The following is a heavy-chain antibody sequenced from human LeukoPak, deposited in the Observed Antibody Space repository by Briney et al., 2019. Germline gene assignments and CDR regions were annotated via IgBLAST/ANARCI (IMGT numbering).Heavy chain of an antibody. Sequence: ASVKVSCKASGYTFTSYCINWVRQAPGQGLECMGWISTYNGNTNYAQKLQGRVTMTTDTSTSTAYMELRSLRSDDTAVYYCARDQEGIVVVVDDSDAFDMWGQGTMVTVSS. CDR2: ISTYNGNT. J-gene: IGHJ3*02. V-gene: IGHV1-18*01. CDR3: ARDQEGIVVVVDDSDAFDM. CDR1: GYTFTSYC. D-gene: IGHD2-15*01.